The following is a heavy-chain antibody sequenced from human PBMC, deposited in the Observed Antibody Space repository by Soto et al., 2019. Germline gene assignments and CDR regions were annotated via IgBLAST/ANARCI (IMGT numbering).Heavy chain of an antibody. J-gene: IGHJ4*02. Sequence: GGSLRLSCAASGFTFSSYGMHWVRQAPGKGLEWVAVISYDGSNKYYADSVKGRFTISRDDSKNTLYLQMNSLRAEDTAVYYCAKQTWIQLWSGLSGYDYWGQGTLVTVSS. V-gene: IGHV3-30*18. CDR2: ISYDGSNK. CDR3: AKQTWIQLWSGLSGYDY. D-gene: IGHD5-18*01. CDR1: GFTFSSYG.